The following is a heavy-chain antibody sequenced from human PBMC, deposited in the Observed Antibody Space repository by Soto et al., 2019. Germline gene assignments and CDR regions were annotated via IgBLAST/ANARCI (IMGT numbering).Heavy chain of an antibody. CDR1: GYTFTSYG. J-gene: IGHJ4*02. Sequence: QVHLVQSGAEVKKPGASVKVSCKASGYTFTSYGITWVRQAPGQGLEWMGWISAHNGNTDYAQKLQGRVIVTRDTSTSTAYMERRSLRSDDTAVYYGARGRYGDYWGQGALVTVSS. CDR2: ISAHNGNT. V-gene: IGHV1-18*01. D-gene: IGHD1-1*01. CDR3: ARGRYGDY.